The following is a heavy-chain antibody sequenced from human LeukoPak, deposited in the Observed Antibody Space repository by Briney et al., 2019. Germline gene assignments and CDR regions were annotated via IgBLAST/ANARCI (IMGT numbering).Heavy chain of an antibody. J-gene: IGHJ3*02. V-gene: IGHV3-23*01. D-gene: IGHD3/OR15-3a*01. CDR3: AKDLGLLRTSGDAFDI. CDR2: ISGSGGST. CDR1: GFTFSSYA. Sequence: PGGSLRLSCAASGFTFSSYAMSWVRQAPGKGLEWVSAISGSGGSTYYADSVKGRFTISRDNSKNTLYLQMNSLRAEDTAVYYCAKDLGLLRTSGDAFDIWGQGTMVTVSS.